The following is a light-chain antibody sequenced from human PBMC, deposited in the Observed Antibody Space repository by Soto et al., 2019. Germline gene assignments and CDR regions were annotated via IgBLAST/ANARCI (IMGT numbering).Light chain of an antibody. CDR1: SSNIGAGHD. V-gene: IGLV1-40*01. Sequence: QPVLTQPPSVSGAPGQRVTISCTGSSSNIGAGHDVHWYQQLPGTAPKLLMYDNTNRPSGVPDRFSGSKSGTSASLAITGLQAEDEADYYCQSYDSSLTGYVFGTGTKLTVL. CDR2: DNT. J-gene: IGLJ1*01. CDR3: QSYDSSLTGYV.